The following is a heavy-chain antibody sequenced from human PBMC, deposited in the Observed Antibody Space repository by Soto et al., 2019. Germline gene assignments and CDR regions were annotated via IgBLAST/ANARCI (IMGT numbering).Heavy chain of an antibody. V-gene: IGHV5-51*01. CDR1: GYTLTELS. J-gene: IGHJ4*02. CDR2: IYPGDTDT. Sequence: KVSCKVSGYTLTELSMHWVRQAPGKGLEWMGIIYPGDTDTRYSPSFQGQVTISADKSISTAYLQWSSLKASDTAMYYCARHGGYGDAYFDYWGQGTLVTVSS. CDR3: ARHGGYGDAYFDY. D-gene: IGHD4-17*01.